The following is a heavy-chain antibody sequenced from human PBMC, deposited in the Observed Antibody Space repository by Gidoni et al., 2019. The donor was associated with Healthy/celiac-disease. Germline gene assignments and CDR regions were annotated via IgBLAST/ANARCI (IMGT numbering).Heavy chain of an antibody. V-gene: IGHV4-39*01. D-gene: IGHD4-17*01. Sequence: QLQLQESGPGLVKPSETLSLTCTVSGGSISSSSYYWGWIRQPPGKGLEWIGSIYYSGSTYYNPSLKSRVTISVDTSKNQFSLKLSSVTAADTAVYYCARKDDYGGTPFDPWGQGTLVTVSS. J-gene: IGHJ5*02. CDR2: IYYSGST. CDR1: GGSISSSSYY. CDR3: ARKDDYGGTPFDP.